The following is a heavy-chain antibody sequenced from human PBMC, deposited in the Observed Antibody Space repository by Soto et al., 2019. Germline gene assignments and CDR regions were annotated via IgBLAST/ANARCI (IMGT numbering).Heavy chain of an antibody. V-gene: IGHV1-46*03. CDR3: ALGRGRPYYFDY. Sequence: GASVKVSCKSSKYTFTSFYVHWVLQAPGQGLEWMGLINPSAGTTSYAQTFQGRVTMTRDTSTTAVYMELSSLRSEDTAVYYCALGRGRPYYFDYWGQGTLVTVSS. J-gene: IGHJ4*02. CDR1: KYTFTSFY. CDR2: INPSAGTT. D-gene: IGHD1-26*01.